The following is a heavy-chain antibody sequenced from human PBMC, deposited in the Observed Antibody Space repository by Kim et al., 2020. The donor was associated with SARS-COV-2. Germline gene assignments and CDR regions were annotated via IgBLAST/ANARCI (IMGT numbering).Heavy chain of an antibody. CDR3: ARLGGVGVVRAKDKYYHGLDV. CDR1: GYSFTNYW. CDR2: IYAGDSDT. Sequence: GESLKISCKGSGYSFTNYWIGWVRQMPGKGLEWMGVIYAGDSDTMYSPSFQGQVTISADKSISTAYLQGRRLQASDSANYYCARLGGVGVVRAKDKYYHGLDVWGQGTTFTVAS. D-gene: IGHD3-3*01. V-gene: IGHV5-51*01. J-gene: IGHJ6*02.